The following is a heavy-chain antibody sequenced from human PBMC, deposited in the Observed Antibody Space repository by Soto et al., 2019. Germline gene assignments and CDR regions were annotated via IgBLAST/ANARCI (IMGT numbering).Heavy chain of an antibody. CDR2: ISGTGGST. CDR3: AKDNFRHDSSGYPFPPLDAFDI. CDR1: GFTCSSYA. Sequence: GGSLRLSCAASGFTCSSYAMSWVRQAPGKGLEWVSAISGTGGSTYYADSVKGRFTTSRDNSKNTLHLQMNSLRAEDTAVYYCAKDNFRHDSSGYPFPPLDAFDIWGQGTMVTVSS. J-gene: IGHJ3*02. V-gene: IGHV3-23*01. D-gene: IGHD3-22*01.